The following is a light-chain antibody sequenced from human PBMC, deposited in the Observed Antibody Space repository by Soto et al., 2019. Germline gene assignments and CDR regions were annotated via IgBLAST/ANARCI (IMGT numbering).Light chain of an antibody. CDR2: EVS. V-gene: IGLV2-14*01. CDR3: SSYTSSSSVV. Sequence: QSVLTQPASVSGSPGQSITISCTGTSSDVGGYNYVSWYQQNPGKAPKLMIYEVSNRPLGVSNRFSGSKSVNTASLTISGLQAEDEADYYCSSYTSSSSVVFGGGTKVTVL. CDR1: SSDVGGYNY. J-gene: IGLJ2*01.